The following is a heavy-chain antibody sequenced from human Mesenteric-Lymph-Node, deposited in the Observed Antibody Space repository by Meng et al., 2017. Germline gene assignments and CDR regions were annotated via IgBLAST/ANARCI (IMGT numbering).Heavy chain of an antibody. CDR2: INHSGST. CDR3: ARGGGNSWYIDY. D-gene: IGHD6-13*01. V-gene: IGHV4-34*01. CDR1: VGSFSGYY. J-gene: IGHJ4*02. Sequence: QVPLQPWGAGLLKPSETLSLTSAVHVGSFSGYYWSWIRQPPGKGLEWIGEINHSGSTNYNPSLKSRVTISVDTSKNQFSLKLSSVTAADTAVYYCARGGGNSWYIDYWGQGTLVTVSS.